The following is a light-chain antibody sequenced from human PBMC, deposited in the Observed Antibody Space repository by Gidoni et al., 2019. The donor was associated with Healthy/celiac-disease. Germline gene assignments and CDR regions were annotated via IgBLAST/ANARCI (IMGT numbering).Light chain of an antibody. CDR1: QSVSSN. CDR3: QQYNNWLRT. V-gene: IGKV3-15*01. Sequence: EIVMTQSQATLSVSPGERATLSCRASQSVSSNFAWYQQKPGQAPRLLIYGASTRATGIPARFSGSGSGTEFTLTLSSLQSEDFAVYYCQQYNNWLRTFGQGTKLEIK. J-gene: IGKJ2*01. CDR2: GAS.